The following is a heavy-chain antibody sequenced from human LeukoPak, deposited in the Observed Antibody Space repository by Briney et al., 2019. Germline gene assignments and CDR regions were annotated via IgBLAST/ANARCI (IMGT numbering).Heavy chain of an antibody. Sequence: PGGSLRLSYAASGFTVSSNYIGWVRQAPGKGLEWVSVIYSGGTTYYTDSVKGRFIISRDNSKNTLYLQMDNMRAEDTAVYYCARCNSDIASRPIDSWGQGTLVTVSS. V-gene: IGHV3-53*01. CDR1: GFTVSSNY. CDR3: ARCNSDIASRPIDS. D-gene: IGHD6-6*01. CDR2: IYSGGTT. J-gene: IGHJ4*02.